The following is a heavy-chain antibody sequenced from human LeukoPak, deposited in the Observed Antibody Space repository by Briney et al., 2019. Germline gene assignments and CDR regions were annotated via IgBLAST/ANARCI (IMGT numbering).Heavy chain of an antibody. D-gene: IGHD6-13*01. CDR2: ISGSGGST. CDR1: GGSISSTY. Sequence: GTLSLTCAVSGGSISSTYWWTWVRQAPGKGLEWVSAISGSGGSTYYADSVKGRFTISRDNSKNTLYLQMNSLRAEDTAVYYCARATSSWYERTYYFDYWGQGTLVTVSS. V-gene: IGHV3-23*01. CDR3: ARATSSWYERTYYFDY. J-gene: IGHJ4*02.